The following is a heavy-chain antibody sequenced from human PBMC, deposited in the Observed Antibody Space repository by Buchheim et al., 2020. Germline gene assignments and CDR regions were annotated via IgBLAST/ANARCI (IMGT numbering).Heavy chain of an antibody. Sequence: QVQLVQSGAEVKKPGSSVKVSCKASGGTFSSYTISWVRQAPGQGLEWMGRIIPILGIANYAQKFQGRDTITADKSTSTAYMELSSLRSEDTAVYYCARDGYSYGYLGYCSGGSCYSTPFDYWGQGTL. V-gene: IGHV1-69*08. CDR3: ARDGYSYGYLGYCSGGSCYSTPFDY. D-gene: IGHD2-15*01. CDR2: IIPILGIA. J-gene: IGHJ4*02. CDR1: GGTFSSYT.